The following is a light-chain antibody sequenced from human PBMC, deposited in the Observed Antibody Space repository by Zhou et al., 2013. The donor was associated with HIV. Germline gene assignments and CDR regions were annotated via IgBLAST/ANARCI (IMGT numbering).Light chain of an antibody. CDR3: QKYDSAPSMT. CDR1: QGISTY. Sequence: DIQMTQSPSSLSASVGDRVTITCRASQGISTYLAWYQQKAGKVPKLLIYAASTLQSGVPSRFSGSGSGTEFTLTISSLQPEDVATYYCQKYDSAPSMTFGQGTRLEIK. J-gene: IGKJ5*01. CDR2: AAS. V-gene: IGKV1-27*01.